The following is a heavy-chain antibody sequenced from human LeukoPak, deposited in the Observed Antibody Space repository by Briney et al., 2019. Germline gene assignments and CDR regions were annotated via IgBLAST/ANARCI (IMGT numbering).Heavy chain of an antibody. CDR1: GGTFSSYA. CDR3: ARDPSLDYYGSGSYYRGNWFDP. J-gene: IGHJ5*02. CDR2: INPSGGST. D-gene: IGHD3-10*01. Sequence: GASVKVSCKASGGTFSSYAISWVRQAPGQGLEWMGIINPSGGSTSYAQKFQGRVTMTRDTSTSTVYMELSSLRSEDTAVYYCARDPSLDYYGSGSYYRGNWFDPWGQGTLATVSS. V-gene: IGHV1-46*01.